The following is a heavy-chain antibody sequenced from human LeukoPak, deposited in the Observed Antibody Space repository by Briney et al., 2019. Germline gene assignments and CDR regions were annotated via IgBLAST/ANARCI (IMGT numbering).Heavy chain of an antibody. CDR1: GFTFSNYG. CDR2: ISDSGDST. V-gene: IGHV3-23*01. Sequence: GGTLRLSCAASGFTFSNYGMSWVRQAPGKGLEWVSGISDSGDSTYYADSVKGRFTISRDIFKKTLYLQMNSLRAEDTAVYYCAKVASDSAWYIDLWGRGTLVSVSS. J-gene: IGHJ2*01. CDR3: AKVASDSAWYIDL. D-gene: IGHD3-10*01.